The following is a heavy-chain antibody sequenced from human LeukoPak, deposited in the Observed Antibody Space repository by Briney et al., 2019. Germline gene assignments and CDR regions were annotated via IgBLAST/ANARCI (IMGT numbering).Heavy chain of an antibody. CDR3: ARQSYGSGSPGDY. CDR2: IYPGDSDT. J-gene: IGHJ4*02. D-gene: IGHD3-10*01. Sequence: NRGESLKISCKGSGYSFTSYWIGWVRQMPGKGLEWMGVIYPGDSDTRYNPSFEGQVTISADKSISTAYLQWSSLKASDTAIYYCARQSYGSGSPGDYWGQGTLVTVSS. CDR1: GYSFTSYW. V-gene: IGHV5-51*01.